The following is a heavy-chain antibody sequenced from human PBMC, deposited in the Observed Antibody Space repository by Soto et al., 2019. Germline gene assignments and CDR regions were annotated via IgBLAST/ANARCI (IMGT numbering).Heavy chain of an antibody. CDR1: GFSLSTSGMC. D-gene: IGHD5-12*01. V-gene: IGHV2-70*01. Sequence: SGPTLVNPTQTLTLTCTFSGFSLSTSGMCVSWIRQPPGKALEWLALIDWDDDKYYSTSLKTRLTISKDTSKNQVVLTMTNMDPVDTAMYYCARMKGGYSGYDAYYYYYYGMDVWGQGTTVTVSS. J-gene: IGHJ6*02. CDR3: ARMKGGYSGYDAYYYYYYGMDV. CDR2: IDWDDDK.